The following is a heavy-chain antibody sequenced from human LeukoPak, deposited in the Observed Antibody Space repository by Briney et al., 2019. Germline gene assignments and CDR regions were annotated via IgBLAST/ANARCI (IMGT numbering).Heavy chain of an antibody. CDR3: AKDRPTYGSGNPIDF. Sequence: SGGSLRLSCAASGFTFSRYAMNWVRQAPGKGLEWLSAVSGGGGSTYYADSVKGRFTISRDNSKNTLYLQLNSLRAEDTALYFCAKDRPTYGSGNPIDFWGQGTLVTVSS. V-gene: IGHV3-23*01. J-gene: IGHJ4*02. CDR1: GFTFSRYA. CDR2: VSGGGGST. D-gene: IGHD3-10*01.